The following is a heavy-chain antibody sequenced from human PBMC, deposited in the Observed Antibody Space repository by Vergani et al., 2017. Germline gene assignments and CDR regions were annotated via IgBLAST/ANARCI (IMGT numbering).Heavy chain of an antibody. Sequence: VQLLESGGGLVQPGRSLRLSCAASGFTFSSYGMHWVRQAPGKGLEWVAVISYDGSNKYYADSVKGRFTISRDNSKNTLYLQMNSLRAEDTAVYYCAKDLGTTTPYGMDVWGQGTTVTVSS. CDR2: ISYDGSNK. V-gene: IGHV3-30*18. CDR3: AKDLGTTTPYGMDV. D-gene: IGHD1-1*01. CDR1: GFTFSSYG. J-gene: IGHJ6*02.